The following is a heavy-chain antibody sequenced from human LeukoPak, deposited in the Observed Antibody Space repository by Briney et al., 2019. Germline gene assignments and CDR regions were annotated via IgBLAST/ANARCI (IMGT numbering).Heavy chain of an antibody. J-gene: IGHJ3*02. CDR1: GYSISSGYY. CDR3: ARDRGVVVDI. Sequence: SETLSLTCTVSGYSISSGYYWGWIRQPPGKGLEWIGNIYHSGNTYYNPSLKSRVAISVDTSKNQFSLKLSSVTAADTAVYYCARDRGVVVDIWGQGTMVTVSS. D-gene: IGHD2-21*01. V-gene: IGHV4-38-2*02. CDR2: IYHSGNT.